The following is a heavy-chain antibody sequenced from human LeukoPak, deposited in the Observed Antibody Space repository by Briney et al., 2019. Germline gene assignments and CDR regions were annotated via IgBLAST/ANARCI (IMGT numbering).Heavy chain of an antibody. CDR2: ISSSGSTI. J-gene: IGHJ5*02. CDR1: GFTFSSYE. Sequence: GGSLRLSCAASGFTFSSYEMNWVRQAPGKGLEWVSYISSSGSTIYYADSVKGRFTISRDNAKNSLYLQMNSLGAEDTAVYYCARVAIRGENWFDPWGQGTLVTVSS. CDR3: ARVAIRGENWFDP. V-gene: IGHV3-48*03. D-gene: IGHD2-2*02.